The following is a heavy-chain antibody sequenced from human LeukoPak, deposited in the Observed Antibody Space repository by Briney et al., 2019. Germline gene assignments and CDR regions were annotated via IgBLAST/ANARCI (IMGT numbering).Heavy chain of an antibody. V-gene: IGHV3-21*01. CDR1: GFTFSSYS. CDR3: ARATGYSSGWENFFDY. J-gene: IGHJ4*02. D-gene: IGHD6-19*01. CDR2: ISTSNNYT. Sequence: GGSLRLSCAASGFTFSSYSMNWVRQAPGKGLEWVSSISTSNNYTSYADSVKGRFTISRDNAKNSLYLQTNSLRAEDTALYFCARATGYSSGWENFFDYWGQGTLVTVSS.